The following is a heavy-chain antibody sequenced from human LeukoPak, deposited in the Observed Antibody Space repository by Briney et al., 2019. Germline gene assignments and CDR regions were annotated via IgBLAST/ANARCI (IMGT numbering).Heavy chain of an antibody. J-gene: IGHJ4*02. CDR2: INPSGGST. V-gene: IGHV1-46*01. CDR3: AIALVATSLDY. CDR1: GYTFTSYY. Sequence: ASVKVSCKASGYTFTSYYMHWVRQAPGQGLEWMGLINPSGGSTSYAQKFQGRVTMTRDMSTSTVYMELSSLRSEDTAVYYCAIALVATSLDYWGQGTLVTVSS. D-gene: IGHD5-12*01.